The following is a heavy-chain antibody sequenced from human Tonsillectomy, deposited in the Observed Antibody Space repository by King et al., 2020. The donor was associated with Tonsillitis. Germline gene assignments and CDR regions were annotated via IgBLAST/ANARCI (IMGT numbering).Heavy chain of an antibody. CDR3: ARNYYYGSGCYYGLSDAFDI. CDR1: GLTFSRYW. J-gene: IGHJ3*02. Sequence: VQLVESGGGLVQPGGSLRLSCAASGLTFSRYWMHWVRQAPGKGLVWVSRIKNDGSSTSYADSVKGRFTISRDNAKNTLYLQMNSLRVEDTAVYYCARNYYYGSGCYYGLSDAFDIWGQGTMVTVSS. D-gene: IGHD3-10*01. V-gene: IGHV3-74*01. CDR2: IKNDGSST.